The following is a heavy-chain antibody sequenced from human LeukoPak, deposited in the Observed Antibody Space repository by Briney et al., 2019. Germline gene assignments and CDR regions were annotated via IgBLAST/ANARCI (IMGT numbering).Heavy chain of an antibody. J-gene: IGHJ4*02. CDR2: IYYSGST. Sequence: PSETLSLTCTVSGGSISSSSYYWGWIRQPPGKGLEWIGSIYYSGSTYYNPSLKSRVTISVDTSKNQFSLKLSSVTAADTAVYYRARLGLRFLEWLISYWGQGTLVTVSS. CDR3: ARLGLRFLEWLISY. CDR1: GGSISSSSYY. D-gene: IGHD3-3*01. V-gene: IGHV4-39*01.